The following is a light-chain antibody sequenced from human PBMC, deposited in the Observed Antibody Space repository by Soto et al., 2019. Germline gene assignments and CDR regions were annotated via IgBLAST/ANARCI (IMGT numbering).Light chain of an antibody. CDR2: LNSDGSH. Sequence: QPVLTQSPSASASLGASVKLTCTLSSGHSNYAIAWHQQQPEKGPRYLMKLNSDGSHFKGDGIPDRFSGSSSGAERYLTITSLQSVDEADYYCQIWGTGIVVFVGGTKVTVL. CDR3: QIWGTGIVV. CDR1: SGHSNYA. J-gene: IGLJ2*01. V-gene: IGLV4-69*01.